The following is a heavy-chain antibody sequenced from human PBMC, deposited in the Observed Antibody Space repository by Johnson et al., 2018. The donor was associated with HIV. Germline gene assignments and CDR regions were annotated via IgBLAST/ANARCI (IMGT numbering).Heavy chain of an antibody. CDR3: ATDPPGMSSTSERDAFDI. V-gene: IGHV3-11*04. CDR2: ISSSGSNR. Sequence: VQLVESGGGLVKPGGSLRLSCVASGFTFSDHYMSWIRQAPGKGLEWVAHISSSGSNRDYSDSVKGRFTISRDNAKNSLYLQMNSLRAEDTAVYYCATDPPGMSSTSERDAFDIWGQGTMVTVSS. J-gene: IGHJ3*02. CDR1: GFTFSDHY. D-gene: IGHD2-2*01.